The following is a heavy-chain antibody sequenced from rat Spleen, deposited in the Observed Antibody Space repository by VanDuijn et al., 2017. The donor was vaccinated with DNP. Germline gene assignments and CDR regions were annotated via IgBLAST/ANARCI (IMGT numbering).Heavy chain of an antibody. J-gene: IGHJ2*01. CDR1: GXXITXXX. Sequence: EVQLQXXGPXXVKPSQXXXLTXXXTGXXITXXXWAXXRKFPGNKMDGMGFIRYSGSTNYTPSLKSRISITRDTSKNQFFLQLNSVTTEDTATYYCARITMGMTVFDYWGQGVMVTVSS. CDR2: IRYSGST. V-gene: IGHV3-1*01. D-gene: IGHD1-7*01. CDR3: ARITMGMTVFDY.